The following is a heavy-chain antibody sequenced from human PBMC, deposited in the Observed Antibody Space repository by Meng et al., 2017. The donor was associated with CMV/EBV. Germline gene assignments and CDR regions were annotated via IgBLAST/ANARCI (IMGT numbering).Heavy chain of an antibody. CDR2: IIPVFETA. Sequence: QDQLVQYAAEVKKPGSSVKVSCKTSGGTFSTFAISWVRQAPGEGLEWMGGIIPVFETANYAERFQDRVTITADDSTTTAYMELSSLRADDTALYFCARGGDSWYSDYWGQGTLVTVSS. D-gene: IGHD1-26*01. V-gene: IGHV1-69*12. J-gene: IGHJ4*02. CDR3: ARGGDSWYSDY. CDR1: GGTFSTFA.